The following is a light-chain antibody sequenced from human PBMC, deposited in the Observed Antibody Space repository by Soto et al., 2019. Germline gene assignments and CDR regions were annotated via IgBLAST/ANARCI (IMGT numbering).Light chain of an antibody. CDR3: SSYTSSGTLV. Sequence: QSALTQPASVSGSPGQSITLSCTGTSSDVGGYDYVSWYQQYPGKAPKLMIYDVSNRPSGVSNRFSGSKSDNTASLTISGLQAEDEGDYYCSSYTSSGTLVFGGGTKLTVL. CDR1: SSDVGGYDY. J-gene: IGLJ3*02. CDR2: DVS. V-gene: IGLV2-14*01.